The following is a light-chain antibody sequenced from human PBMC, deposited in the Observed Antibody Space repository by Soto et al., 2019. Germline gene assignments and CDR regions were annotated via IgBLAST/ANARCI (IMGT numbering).Light chain of an antibody. Sequence: EVVMTQSPATLSVSPGERATLSCRASPGVSSLLAWSQQKPGQAPRLLIYGASTRATGIPDRFSASGSGTEFALTISSLQSGDFAVYYCQQYNNWPLTFGGGTKVEIK. CDR3: QQYNNWPLT. V-gene: IGKV3-15*01. J-gene: IGKJ4*01. CDR1: PGVSSL. CDR2: GAS.